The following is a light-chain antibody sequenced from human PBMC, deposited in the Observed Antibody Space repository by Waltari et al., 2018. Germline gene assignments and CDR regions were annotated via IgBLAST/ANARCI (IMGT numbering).Light chain of an antibody. CDR1: SRPVSSSSH. J-gene: IGLJ3*02. CDR3: VLYMGSGIWV. Sequence: QTVVTQEPSFSVSPRETVTLTCCLSSRPVSSSSHPSWYQQTPGQAPRTLIYNTNTRSSGVPDRFSASILGNKAALTITGAQADDESDYYCVLYMGSGIWVFGGGTKLTVL. V-gene: IGLV8-61*01. CDR2: NTN.